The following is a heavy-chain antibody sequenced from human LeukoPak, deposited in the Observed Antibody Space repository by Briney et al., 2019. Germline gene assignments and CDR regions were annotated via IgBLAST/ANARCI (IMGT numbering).Heavy chain of an antibody. CDR2: IWYDGSNK. V-gene: IGHV3-33*06. J-gene: IGHJ4*02. CDR3: AKGTDIFDY. CDR1: GFTFSSYG. D-gene: IGHD3-9*01. Sequence: PGGSLRLSCAASGFTFSSYGMLWVRQAPGKGLEWVAVIWYDGSNKYYADSVKGRFTISRDNSKNTLYLQMNSLRAEDTAVYYCAKGTDIFDYWGQGTLVTVSS.